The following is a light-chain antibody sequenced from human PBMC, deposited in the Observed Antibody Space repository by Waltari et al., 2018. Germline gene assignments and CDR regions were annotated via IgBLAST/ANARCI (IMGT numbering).Light chain of an antibody. CDR1: QSVASNY. J-gene: IGKJ4*01. Sequence: DIVLTQSPGTLPLSPGERATLSCRASQSVASNYLAWYQQKPGQAPRLLMYTASSRASGIPDRFSGSGSGTDFTLTISRLEPEDFAVYYCQQYGTSPLTFGGGTRVDLK. V-gene: IGKV3-20*01. CDR2: TAS. CDR3: QQYGTSPLT.